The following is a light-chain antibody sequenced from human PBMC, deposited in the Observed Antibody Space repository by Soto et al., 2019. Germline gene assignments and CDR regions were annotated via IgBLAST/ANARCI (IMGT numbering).Light chain of an antibody. Sequence: QSALTQPASVSGSPGQSITISCTEASSDVGGYKHVSWYQLHPGKAPKLMISDVSNRPSGVSDRFSGSKSGNTASLTISGLQAEDEADYYCSSYAISSSLDIFGTGTKLTVL. CDR2: DVS. CDR1: SSDVGGYKH. CDR3: SSYAISSSLDI. V-gene: IGLV2-14*01. J-gene: IGLJ1*01.